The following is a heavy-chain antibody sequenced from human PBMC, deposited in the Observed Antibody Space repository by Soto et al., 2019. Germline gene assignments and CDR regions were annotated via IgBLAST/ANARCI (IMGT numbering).Heavy chain of an antibody. CDR1: GYTFTSYG. D-gene: IGHD2-15*01. Sequence: ASVKVSCKASGYTFTSYGISWVRQAPGQGLEWMGWISVYNGNTNYAQKLQGRVTMTTDTSTSTAYMELRSLRSDDTAVYYCARGYIVVVVAATPKYYYYGMDVWGQGTTVTVSS. CDR2: ISVYNGNT. CDR3: ARGYIVVVVAATPKYYYYGMDV. V-gene: IGHV1-18*01. J-gene: IGHJ6*02.